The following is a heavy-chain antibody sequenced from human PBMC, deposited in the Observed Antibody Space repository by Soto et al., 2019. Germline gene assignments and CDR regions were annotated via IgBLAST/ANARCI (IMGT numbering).Heavy chain of an antibody. CDR3: DRVDAGREDAFDF. D-gene: IGHD2-8*01. J-gene: IGHJ3*01. CDR1: GFAFRDCA. V-gene: IGHV3-49*03. CDR2: IRSKAYGGAS. Sequence: EVQLVESGGTLVQPGRSLRLSCTTSGFAFRDCAMSWFRQAPGKGLEWVGFIRSKAYGGASDYAASVRARFSISRDDSKNIAYLQMNSLKTEDTAVDYCDRVDAGREDAFDFWGQGTMVTVSS.